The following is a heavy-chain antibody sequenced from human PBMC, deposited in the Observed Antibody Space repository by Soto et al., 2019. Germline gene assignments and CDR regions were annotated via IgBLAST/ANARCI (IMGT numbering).Heavy chain of an antibody. CDR2: IRSKANSYAT. V-gene: IGHV3-73*01. Sequence: GGSLRLSCAASGFTFSGSAMHWVRQASGKGLEWVGRIRSKANSYATAYAASVKGRFTISRDDSKNTAYLQMNSLKTEDTAVYYCTRGATTFYALDIWGQGTMVTVSS. CDR3: TRGATTFYALDI. CDR1: GFTFSGSA. J-gene: IGHJ3*02. D-gene: IGHD1-26*01.